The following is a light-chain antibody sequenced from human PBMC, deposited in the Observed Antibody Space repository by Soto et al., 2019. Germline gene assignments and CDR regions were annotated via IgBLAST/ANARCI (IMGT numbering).Light chain of an antibody. J-gene: IGKJ4*01. CDR2: AAS. Sequence: DIQLTQSPSFLSASVGDRVTITCRASQAISDYLAWYQQKPGKAPKLLIYAASTLETGVPSRFSGSGSVTQFTLTISSLQPEDFATYYCQHLHSSALTFGGGTKVEMK. CDR1: QAISDY. CDR3: QHLHSSALT. V-gene: IGKV1-9*01.